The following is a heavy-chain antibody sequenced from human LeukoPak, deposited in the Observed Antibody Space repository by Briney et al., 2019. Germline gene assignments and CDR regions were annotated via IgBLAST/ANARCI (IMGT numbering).Heavy chain of an antibody. D-gene: IGHD5-18*01. CDR3: AKEEDTAMVFPFDI. V-gene: IGHV1-2*06. J-gene: IGHJ3*02. CDR1: GYTFTGYY. CDR2: INPNSGGT. Sequence: ASVKVSCKASGYTFTGYYMHWVRQAPGQGLEWMGRINPNSGGTNYAQKFQGRVTMIRGTSISTAYMELSRLRSDDTAVYYCAKEEDTAMVFPFDIWGQGTMVIVSS.